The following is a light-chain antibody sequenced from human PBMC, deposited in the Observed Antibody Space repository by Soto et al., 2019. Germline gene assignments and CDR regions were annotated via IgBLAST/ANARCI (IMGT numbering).Light chain of an antibody. CDR1: QSVSSSY. CDR3: QQYRSSPLT. Sequence: EIVLTQSPGTLSLSPGERATLSCRASQSVSSSYLAWYQLKPGQAPRLLIYDASSRATGIPDRFSGSGSGTEFTLTISRLEPEDLAVYYCQQYRSSPLTFGGGTKVEIK. CDR2: DAS. J-gene: IGKJ4*01. V-gene: IGKV3-20*01.